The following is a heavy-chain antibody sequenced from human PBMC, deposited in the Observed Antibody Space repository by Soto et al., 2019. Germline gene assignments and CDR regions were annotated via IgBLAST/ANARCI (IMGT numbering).Heavy chain of an antibody. Sequence: SETLSLTCTVSGGSISSASYHWGWIRQPPGKGLEWIGSIYYSGSTYYNPSLKSRVTISVDTSKNQFSLKLSSVIVADTAVYYCARIFLRQLTAAYGMDVWGQGTTVTAP. CDR3: ARIFLRQLTAAYGMDV. D-gene: IGHD3-3*01. J-gene: IGHJ6*02. CDR2: IYYSGST. V-gene: IGHV4-39*01. CDR1: GGSISSASYH.